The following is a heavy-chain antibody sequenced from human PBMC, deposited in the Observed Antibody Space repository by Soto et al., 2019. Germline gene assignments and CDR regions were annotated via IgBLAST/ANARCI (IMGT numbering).Heavy chain of an antibody. J-gene: IGHJ4*02. D-gene: IGHD6-19*01. CDR3: TRSIAVAGIGGY. Sequence: EVQLVESGGGLVQPGGSLKLSCAASGFTFSGSAMHWVRQASGKGLEWVGRIRSKANSYATAYAASVKGRFNISRDDSKNTAYLQMNSLKTEDTAVYYCTRSIAVAGIGGYWGQGTLVTVSS. V-gene: IGHV3-73*01. CDR2: IRSKANSYAT. CDR1: GFTFSGSA.